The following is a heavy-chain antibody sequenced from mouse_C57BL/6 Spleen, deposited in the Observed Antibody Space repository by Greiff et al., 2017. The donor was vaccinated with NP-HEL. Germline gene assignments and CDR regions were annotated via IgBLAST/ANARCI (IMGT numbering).Heavy chain of an antibody. J-gene: IGHJ2*01. Sequence: QVQLQQPGAELVMPGASVKLSCKASGYTFTSYWMHWVKQRPGQGLEWIGEIDPSDSYTNYNQKFKGKSTLTVDKSSSTAYMQLSSLTSEDSAVYYCARSRIYYYGDYWGQGTTLTVSS. CDR1: GYTFTSYW. CDR2: IDPSDSYT. V-gene: IGHV1-69*01. D-gene: IGHD1-1*01. CDR3: ARSRIYYYGDY.